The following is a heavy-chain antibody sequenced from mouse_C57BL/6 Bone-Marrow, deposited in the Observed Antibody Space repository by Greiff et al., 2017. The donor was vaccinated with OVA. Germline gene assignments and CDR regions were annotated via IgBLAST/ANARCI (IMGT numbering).Heavy chain of an antibody. J-gene: IGHJ4*01. CDR2: IDPADGDT. V-gene: IGHV14-4*01. Sequence: EVQLQQSGAELVRPGASVKLSCTASGFTFKGDCMHWVKQRPEQGLEWIGWIDPADGDTKYASKFKGKATLTADTSSSTAYMQLSSLTSEDTAGYYCTTFLRYQRCISDPPYNATDYWGQGTSVTVSS. CDR1: GFTFKGDC. CDR3: TTFLRYQRCISDPPYNATDY. D-gene: IGHD1-1*01.